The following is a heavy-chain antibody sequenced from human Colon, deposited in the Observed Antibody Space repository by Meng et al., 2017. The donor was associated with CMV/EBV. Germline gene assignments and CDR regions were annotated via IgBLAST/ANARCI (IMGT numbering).Heavy chain of an antibody. CDR3: ARETHSSSPHDAFDI. D-gene: IGHD6-6*01. CDR1: GFTFSSYE. Sequence: GGSLRLSCAASGFTFSSYEMNWVRQAPGKGLEWVSYISSSGSTIYYADSVKGRFTISRDNAKNSLYLQMNSLRAEDTAVYYCARETHSSSPHDAFDIWGQGTMVTVSS. V-gene: IGHV3-48*03. J-gene: IGHJ3*02. CDR2: ISSSGSTI.